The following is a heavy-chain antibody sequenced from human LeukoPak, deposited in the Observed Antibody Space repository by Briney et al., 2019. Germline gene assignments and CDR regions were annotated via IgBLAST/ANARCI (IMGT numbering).Heavy chain of an antibody. CDR2: VYHSGNT. V-gene: IGHV4-38-2*02. J-gene: IGHJ4*01. CDR1: GDSISSGSY. D-gene: IGHD6-19*01. CDR3: ARDPGYFSGREFDY. Sequence: SETLSLTCTVSGDSISSGSYWGWIRPPPGKGLEWIGSVYHSGNTDYNPSLKSRVTISIDTSKNQFSLNLSSVTATDTAVYYCARDPGYFSGREFDYWGQGILVTVSS.